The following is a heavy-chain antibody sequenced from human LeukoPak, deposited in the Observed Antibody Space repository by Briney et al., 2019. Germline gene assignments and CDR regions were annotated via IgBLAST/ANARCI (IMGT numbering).Heavy chain of an antibody. V-gene: IGHV3-7*01. CDR2: IKQDGDEK. CDR1: EFTFSSYW. J-gene: IGHJ4*02. Sequence: PGGSLRLSCAASEFTFSSYWMSWVRQAPGKGLEWVANIKQDGDEKYYLDSVKGRLTVSRDNAKNSLYLQMNSLRAEDTAVYYCARVGARQILDYWGQGTLVTVSS. D-gene: IGHD4-17*01. CDR3: ARVGARQILDY.